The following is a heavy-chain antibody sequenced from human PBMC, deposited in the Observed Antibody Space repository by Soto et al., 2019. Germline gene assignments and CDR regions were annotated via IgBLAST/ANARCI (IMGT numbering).Heavy chain of an antibody. CDR1: GFTFSSYS. Sequence: GVLRLSCAASGFTFSSYSMNWVRQAPGKGLEWVSSISSSSSYIYYADSVKGRFTISRDNAKNSLYLQMNSLRAEDTAVYYCARVPATGAFDIWGQGTMVTVSS. V-gene: IGHV3-21*01. D-gene: IGHD1-1*01. CDR3: ARVPATGAFDI. J-gene: IGHJ3*02. CDR2: ISSSSSYI.